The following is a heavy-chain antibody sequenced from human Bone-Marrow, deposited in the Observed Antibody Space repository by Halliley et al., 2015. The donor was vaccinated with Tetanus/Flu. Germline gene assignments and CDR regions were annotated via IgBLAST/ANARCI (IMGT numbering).Heavy chain of an antibody. CDR1: GDSISSGAYY. Sequence: TLSLTCTASGDSISSGAYYWTWIRQHPGKGLEWIGFIHYSGNTYYNPSLKSLVTISIDTSKNQFSLKLSSVAVADTAVYYCARAYGDYVGYIDSWGQGTLVTVSS. J-gene: IGHJ4*02. CDR3: ARAYGDYVGYIDS. V-gene: IGHV4-31*01. D-gene: IGHD4-17*01. CDR2: IHYSGNT.